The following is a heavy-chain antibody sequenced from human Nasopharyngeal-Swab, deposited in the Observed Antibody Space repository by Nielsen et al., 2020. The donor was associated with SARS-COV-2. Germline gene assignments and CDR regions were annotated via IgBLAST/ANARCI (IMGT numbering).Heavy chain of an antibody. D-gene: IGHD3-3*01. Sequence: PARGVLGYGYLYYSGSTYYNPSLKSRVTISVDTSKNQFSLKLSSVTAADTAVYYCARGDKAEITIFGVVIISAAFDIWGQGTMVTVSS. V-gene: IGHV4-31*02. CDR2: LYYSGST. CDR3: ARGDKAEITIFGVVIISAAFDI. J-gene: IGHJ3*02.